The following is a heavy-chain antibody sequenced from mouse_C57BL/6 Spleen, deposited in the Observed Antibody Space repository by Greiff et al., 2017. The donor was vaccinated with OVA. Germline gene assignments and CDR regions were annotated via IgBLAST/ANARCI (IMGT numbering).Heavy chain of an antibody. Sequence: QVQLQQSGAELVKPGASVKISCKASGYAFSSYWMNWVKQRPGKGLEWIGQIYPGDGDTNYNGKFKGKATLTADKSSSTAYMQLSSLTSEDSAVYFCARSYYYGSSYGAMDYWGQGTSVTVSS. CDR1: GYAFSSYW. D-gene: IGHD1-1*01. J-gene: IGHJ4*01. CDR2: IYPGDGDT. V-gene: IGHV1-80*01. CDR3: ARSYYYGSSYGAMDY.